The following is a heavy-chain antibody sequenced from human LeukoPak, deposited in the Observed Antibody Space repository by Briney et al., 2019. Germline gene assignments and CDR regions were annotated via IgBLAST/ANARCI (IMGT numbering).Heavy chain of an antibody. CDR3: ARQGTTGGFSY. Sequence: PSETLSLTCTVSGGSIRSSYYYWGWIRQPPGKGLEWIGSIYDSGSTYYNPSLKSRVTISVDTSKNQFSLKLNSVTAADTAVYYCARQGTTGGFSYWGQGTLVTVSS. J-gene: IGHJ4*02. V-gene: IGHV4-39*01. CDR2: IYDSGST. D-gene: IGHD1-1*01. CDR1: GGSIRSSYYY.